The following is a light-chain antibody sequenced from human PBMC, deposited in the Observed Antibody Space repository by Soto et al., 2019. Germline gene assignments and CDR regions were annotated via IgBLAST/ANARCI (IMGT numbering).Light chain of an antibody. CDR1: SSNIGAGYD. J-gene: IGLJ1*01. CDR3: QSYDSSLSEV. CDR2: GNS. Sequence: QSVLTQPPSVSGAPGQRVTISCTGSSSNIGAGYDVHWYQQLPGTAPKLLIYGNSNRPSGVPDRFSGSKSGTSASLAITGLQAEDEADYYCQSYDSSLSEVFGTGTQADRP. V-gene: IGLV1-40*01.